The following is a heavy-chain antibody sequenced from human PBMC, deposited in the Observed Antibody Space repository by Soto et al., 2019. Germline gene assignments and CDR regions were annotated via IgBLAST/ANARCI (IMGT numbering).Heavy chain of an antibody. CDR1: GFTFSSHW. Sequence: GGSLRLSCVASGFTFSSHWMHWVRLAPGKGLVWVSRVSGDGSVTNYADSVEGRFTISRDNAKNTLYLQMNSLRDEDTAVYFCTRGASGYGNFDSWGQGTLVTVSS. CDR2: VSGDGSVT. J-gene: IGHJ4*02. V-gene: IGHV3-74*01. D-gene: IGHD5-12*01. CDR3: TRGASGYGNFDS.